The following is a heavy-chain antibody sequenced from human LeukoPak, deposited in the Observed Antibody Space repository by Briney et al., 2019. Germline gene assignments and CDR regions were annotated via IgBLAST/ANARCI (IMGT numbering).Heavy chain of an antibody. CDR1: GFTVSSNY. CDR3: ARVPDSTGWYLDY. V-gene: IGHV3-53*01. CDR2: IHSGGTT. D-gene: IGHD6-19*01. Sequence: GGPLRLSCAASGFTVSSNYMTWVRQAPGKGLEWVSVIHSGGTTNYADSVKGRFTISRDNSKNTLYLQMNNLRAEDTAVYYCARVPDSTGWYLDYWGQGTLVTVSS. J-gene: IGHJ4*02.